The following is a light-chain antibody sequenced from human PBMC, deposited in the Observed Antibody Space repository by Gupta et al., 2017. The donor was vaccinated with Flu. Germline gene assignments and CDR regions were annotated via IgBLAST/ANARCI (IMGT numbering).Light chain of an antibody. V-gene: IGKV2-28*01. CDR3: MQSVQTPLT. Sequence: ISCRSTQSLLHSNGYSHLDWYLQRPGQSPQLLMYSGSNRASGVPDRFSGSGSGTDFTLKISRVEAEDVGVYYCMQSVQTPLTFGGGTKVEIK. CDR2: SGS. CDR1: QSLLHSNGYSH. J-gene: IGKJ4*01.